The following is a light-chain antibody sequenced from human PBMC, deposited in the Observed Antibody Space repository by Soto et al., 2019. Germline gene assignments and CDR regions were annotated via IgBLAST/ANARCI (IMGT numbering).Light chain of an antibody. J-gene: IGLJ3*02. Sequence: QSALTQSASVSGSPGQSIAISYTGTSGDVGGYNYVSWYQQHPGKAPKLIIYDVSNRPSGVSTRFSGSKSGNTASLTISGLQPEDEADYSCSSYTSTNSGVFGGGTKLTVL. CDR1: SGDVGGYNY. CDR2: DVS. V-gene: IGLV2-14*01. CDR3: SSYTSTNSGV.